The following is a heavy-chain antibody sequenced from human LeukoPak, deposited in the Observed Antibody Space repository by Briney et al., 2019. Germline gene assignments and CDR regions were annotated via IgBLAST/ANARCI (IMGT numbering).Heavy chain of an antibody. D-gene: IGHD1-26*01. V-gene: IGHV3-11*04. CDR3: ARSAQWELPDY. J-gene: IGHJ4*02. Sequence: GGSLRLSCAASGFTFSDYYMSWIRLAPGKGLEWISYISSSGSSIQYADSVRGRFTISRDNAKTSLYLQMNSLRAEDTSVYYCARSAQWELPDYWGQGTLVTVSS. CDR1: GFTFSDYY. CDR2: ISSSGSSI.